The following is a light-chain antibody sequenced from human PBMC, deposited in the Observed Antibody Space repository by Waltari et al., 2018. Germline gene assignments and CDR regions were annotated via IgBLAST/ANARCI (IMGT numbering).Light chain of an antibody. CDR2: EGS. CDR1: SSDVGGYNL. V-gene: IGLV2-23*01. J-gene: IGLJ3*02. CDR3: CSYAGSSWV. Sequence: QSALTQPASVSGSPGQSITIPCTGTSSDVGGYNLVSWYQQHPGKAPKRMIYEGSKRPSVVSNRFSGSKSGNTASLTSSGLQAEYEADYYCCSYAGSSWVFGGGTKLTFL.